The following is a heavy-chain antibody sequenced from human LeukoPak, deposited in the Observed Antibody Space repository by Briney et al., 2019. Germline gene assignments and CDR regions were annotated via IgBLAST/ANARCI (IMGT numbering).Heavy chain of an antibody. V-gene: IGHV3-21*01. D-gene: IGHD5-12*01. CDR1: GFTFSTYS. J-gene: IGHJ4*02. CDR2: FSSSSNHV. Sequence: PGGSLRLSCAASGFTFSTYSMNWVRRAPGKGLEGVSSFSSSSNHVYTADPLKGRFTISRDNAKNSLYLQMSSLRAEDTAVYYCARDYSGSGYELDYWGQGTLVTVSS. CDR3: ARDYSGSGYELDY.